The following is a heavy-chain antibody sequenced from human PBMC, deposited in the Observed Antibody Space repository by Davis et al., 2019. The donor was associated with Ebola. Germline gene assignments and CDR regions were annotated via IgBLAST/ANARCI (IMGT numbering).Heavy chain of an antibody. Sequence: ASVKVSCKASGYTFTNYDINWVRQATGQGLEWVGWMNPNSGNTGYAQKVQGRVTMTRNTSISTAYLQWSSLKASDTAMYYCARRRIAAAPYYYYGMDVWGQGTTVTVSS. CDR2: MNPNSGNT. CDR3: ARRRIAAAPYYYYGMDV. V-gene: IGHV1-8*01. CDR1: GYTFTNYD. J-gene: IGHJ6*02. D-gene: IGHD6-13*01.